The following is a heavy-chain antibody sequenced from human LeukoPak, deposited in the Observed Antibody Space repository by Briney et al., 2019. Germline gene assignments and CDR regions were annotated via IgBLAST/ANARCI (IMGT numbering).Heavy chain of an antibody. CDR1: GFTFSSYA. CDR3: AKDNDYVWGSYREYYFDY. CDR2: ISDSGGST. J-gene: IGHJ4*02. D-gene: IGHD3-16*02. V-gene: IGHV3-23*01. Sequence: PGGSLRLSCAASGFTFSSYAMSWVRQAPGKGLEWVSAISDSGGSTYYADSVKGRFTISRDNSKNTLYLQMNSLRAEDTAVYYCAKDNDYVWGSYREYYFDYWGQGTLVTVSS.